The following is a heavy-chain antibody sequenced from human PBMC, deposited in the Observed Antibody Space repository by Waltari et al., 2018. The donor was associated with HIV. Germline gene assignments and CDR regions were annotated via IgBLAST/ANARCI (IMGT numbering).Heavy chain of an antibody. V-gene: IGHV3-11*01. Sequence: QLPLVESGGGLVKPGRSLSLSCVASGFTFSDYYMSWIRQAPGKGLEWISFISSSGDTVHYVDSVKGRFTISRDNAKNSLHLQMSSLRDDDTAVYSCARGPSITAAGTDYYYHGMDVWGQGP. CDR3: ARGPSITAAGTDYYYHGMDV. CDR1: GFTFSDYY. CDR2: ISSSGDTV. J-gene: IGHJ6*02. D-gene: IGHD6-13*01.